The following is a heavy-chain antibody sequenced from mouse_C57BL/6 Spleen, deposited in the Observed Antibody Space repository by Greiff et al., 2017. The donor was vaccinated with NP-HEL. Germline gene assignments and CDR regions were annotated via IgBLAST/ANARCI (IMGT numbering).Heavy chain of an antibody. V-gene: IGHV1-22*01. CDR2: INPNNGGT. Sequence: EVQLQQSGPELVKPGASVKMSCKASGYTFTDYNMHWVKQSHGKSLEWIGYINPNNGGTSSNQKFKGKATLTVNKSSSTAYMELRSLTSEDSAVYYCARGGVIYYGSSYPYAMDYWGQGTSVTVSS. J-gene: IGHJ4*01. CDR1: GYTFTDYN. D-gene: IGHD1-1*01. CDR3: ARGGVIYYGSSYPYAMDY.